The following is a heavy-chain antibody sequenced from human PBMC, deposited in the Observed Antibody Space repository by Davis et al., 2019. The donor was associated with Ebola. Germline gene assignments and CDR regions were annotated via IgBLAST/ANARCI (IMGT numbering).Heavy chain of an antibody. CDR2: IYYSGST. V-gene: IGHV4-59*01. CDR3: ARYHNIGGYYYYGMDV. Sequence: MPSETLSLTCTVSGGSISSYYWSWIRQPPGKGLEWIGYIYYSGSTNYNPSLKSRVTISVDTSKNQFSLKLSSVTAADTAVYYCARYHNIGGYYYYGMDVWGQGTTVTVSS. D-gene: IGHD3-10*01. CDR1: GGSISSYY. J-gene: IGHJ6*02.